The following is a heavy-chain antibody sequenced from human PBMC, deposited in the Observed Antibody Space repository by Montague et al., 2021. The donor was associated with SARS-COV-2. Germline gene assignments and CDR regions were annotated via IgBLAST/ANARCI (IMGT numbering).Heavy chain of an antibody. V-gene: IGHV4-39*01. CDR3: ARLADRARGCSYDF. CDR1: SWNTGADR. J-gene: IGHJ4*01. Sequence: SETLSLTCTRLGSWNTGADRKSTWLSPSHGQSPDAVGCAKKNGGSYYSPSLKSRATISVDTSTNQFSLTLSPVTAADTAVYYCARLADRARGCSYDFWGHGILVTVSS. CDR2: AKKNGGS. D-gene: IGHD1-26*01.